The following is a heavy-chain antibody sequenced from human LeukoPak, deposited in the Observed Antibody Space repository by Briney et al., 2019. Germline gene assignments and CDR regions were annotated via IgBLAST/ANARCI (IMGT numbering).Heavy chain of an antibody. V-gene: IGHV3-66*01. CDR2: IFSGGDT. CDR3: ARVTVVGATLDY. Sequence: GGSLRLSCAASGFTVSSKYMSWVRQAPGKGLEWVSVIFSGGDTYYADSVKGRFTISRDNSKNTLYLQMNTLRAEDTAVYYCARVTVVGATLDYWGQGTLVTVSS. D-gene: IGHD1-26*01. CDR1: GFTVSSKY. J-gene: IGHJ4*02.